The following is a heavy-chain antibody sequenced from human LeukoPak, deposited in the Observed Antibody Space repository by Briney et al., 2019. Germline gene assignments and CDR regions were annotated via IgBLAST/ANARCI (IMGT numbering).Heavy chain of an antibody. CDR3: VSQSLPYHDVLTGYQGECDY. V-gene: IGHV5-51*01. D-gene: IGHD3-9*01. CDR1: GNSFSSYW. CDR2: IYPGDSDT. J-gene: IGHJ4*02. Sequence: GESLKISCKDSGNSFSSYWIGWVRQMPGKGLEWMGIIYPGDSDTRYSPSFQGQVTISADKSISTAYLQWSSLKASDTAMYYCVSQSLPYHDVLTGYQGECDYWGQGTLVTVSS.